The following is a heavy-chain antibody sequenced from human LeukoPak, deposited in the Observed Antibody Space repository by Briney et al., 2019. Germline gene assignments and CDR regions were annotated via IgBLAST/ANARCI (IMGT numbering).Heavy chain of an antibody. CDR3: ARITTTVTAIDY. CDR2: ISYDGSNK. Sequence: GGSLRLSCAASGLTFSSYAMHWVRQAPGKGLEWVAVISYDGSNKYYADSVKGRFTISRDNSKNTLYLQMNSLRAEDTAVYYCARITTTVTAIDYWGQGTLVTVSS. V-gene: IGHV3-30*04. J-gene: IGHJ4*02. D-gene: IGHD4-17*01. CDR1: GLTFSSYA.